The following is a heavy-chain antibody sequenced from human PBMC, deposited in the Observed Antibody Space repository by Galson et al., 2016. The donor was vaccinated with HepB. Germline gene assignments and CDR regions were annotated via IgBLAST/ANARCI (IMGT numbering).Heavy chain of an antibody. CDR1: GFTFSSYA. CDR2: IIGSGDRT. CDR3: AKMGGFCSSATCYRADR. Sequence: SLRLSCAASGFTFSSYAMTWVRQAPGQGLEWVSAIIGSGDRTYYADSVKGRFTISRDNSKNTLYLQMNSLRAEDTAVCYCAKMGGFCSSATCYRADRWGQGTLVTVSS. J-gene: IGHJ5*02. V-gene: IGHV3-23*01. D-gene: IGHD2-2*01.